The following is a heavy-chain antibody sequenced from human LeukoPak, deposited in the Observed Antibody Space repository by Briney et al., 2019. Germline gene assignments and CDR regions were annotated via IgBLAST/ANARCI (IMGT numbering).Heavy chain of an antibody. CDR1: GYTFTSDG. V-gene: IGHV1-18*01. CDR2: IGTYKGNT. D-gene: IGHD3-22*01. Sequence: ASVKVSCKTSGYTFTSDGVRWERQAPGQWLEWMGWIGTYKGNTNYAQMFQGRVTMTTDTSTSTAYMELKNLRSDHTAVYYCARTPGMVVVKTFYCMDVWGQGTTVTVSS. J-gene: IGHJ6*02. CDR3: ARTPGMVVVKTFYCMDV.